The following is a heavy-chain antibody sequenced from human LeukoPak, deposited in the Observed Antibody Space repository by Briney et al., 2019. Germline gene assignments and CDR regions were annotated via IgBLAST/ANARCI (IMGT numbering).Heavy chain of an antibody. Sequence: PGGSLRLSCAASGFTFSSYSMSWVRQAPGKGLEWVANIKQDGSEKYYVDSVKGRFTISRDNAKNSLYLQMNSLRAEDTAVYYCARGLMVRGVIIYWGQGTLVTVSS. CDR3: ARGLMVRGVIIY. CDR2: IKQDGSEK. CDR1: GFTFSSYS. J-gene: IGHJ4*02. V-gene: IGHV3-7*01. D-gene: IGHD3-10*01.